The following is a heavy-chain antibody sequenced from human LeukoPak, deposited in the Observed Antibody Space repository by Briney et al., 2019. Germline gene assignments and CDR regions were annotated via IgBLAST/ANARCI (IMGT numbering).Heavy chain of an antibody. CDR2: FDPEDGET. CDR3: ATAREGSGSYSY. D-gene: IGHD3-10*01. Sequence: AASVKVSCKVSGYTLTELSMHWVRQAPGKGLEWMGGFDPEDGETIYAQKFQGRVTMTEDTSTDTAYMELSSLRSEDTAVYYCATAREGSGSYSYWGQGTLVTVSS. CDR1: GYTLTELS. J-gene: IGHJ4*02. V-gene: IGHV1-24*01.